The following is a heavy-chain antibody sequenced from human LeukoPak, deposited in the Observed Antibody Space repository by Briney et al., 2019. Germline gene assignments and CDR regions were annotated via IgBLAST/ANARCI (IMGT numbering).Heavy chain of an antibody. CDR1: GSAFSSQA. Sequence: GGSLRLSCAASGSAFSSQAMGWVRQAPGKGLEWVSVISDSGSITYYADSVKGRFTISRDNSKNTLFLQMNSLRAEDTAVYYCAKDARRTSGWYFFDYWGQGTLVTVSS. V-gene: IGHV3-23*01. J-gene: IGHJ4*02. D-gene: IGHD6-19*01. CDR3: AKDARRTSGWYFFDY. CDR2: ISDSGSIT.